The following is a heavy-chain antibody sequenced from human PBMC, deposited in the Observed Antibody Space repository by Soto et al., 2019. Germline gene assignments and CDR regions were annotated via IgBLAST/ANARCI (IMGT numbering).Heavy chain of an antibody. J-gene: IGHJ4*02. CDR3: ARQSGSPWHYFDA. D-gene: IGHD1-26*01. CDR1: GYSFTSHW. Sequence: PGESPKISCQGSGYSFTSHWIGWVRQMPGKGLEWMGVIYPGESDTRYSPSFQGQVTISADKSINTAYLQWSTLRASDTAIFYCARQSGSPWHYFDAWGQGTLVTVSS. CDR2: IYPGESDT. V-gene: IGHV5-51*01.